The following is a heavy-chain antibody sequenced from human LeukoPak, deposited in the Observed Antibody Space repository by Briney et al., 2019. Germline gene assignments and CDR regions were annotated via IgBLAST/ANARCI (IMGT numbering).Heavy chain of an antibody. D-gene: IGHD1-14*01. CDR1: DTVNHYH. Sequence: SETLSLTCSVDTVNHYHWNWVRQSAGTGLVWIGRVHTTSGNTFANPSLWGRVTVSIDTTKNEFLLQLTPMTAADTAVYHCARELRNIGEYYFDYWGQGVPVTVSS. CDR3: ARELRNIGEYYFDY. V-gene: IGHV4-4*07. J-gene: IGHJ4*02. CDR2: VHTTSGNT.